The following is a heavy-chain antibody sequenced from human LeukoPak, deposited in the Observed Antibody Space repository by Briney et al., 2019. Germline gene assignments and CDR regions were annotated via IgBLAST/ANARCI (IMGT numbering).Heavy chain of an antibody. V-gene: IGHV3-48*01. J-gene: IGHJ3*02. CDR3: ARDSGAYCTRTDCYTAGAFDN. D-gene: IGHD2-2*02. CDR1: GFTFRTYT. Sequence: LTGVSLRLSCAASGFTFRTYTMNWVRQAQGKGLEWVSYIGGSSSLIYYADSVKGRFTISRDNAKKSLYLQMDSLRAEDTAVYYCARDSGAYCTRTDCYTAGAFDNWGQGTMVTVSS. CDR2: IGGSSSLI.